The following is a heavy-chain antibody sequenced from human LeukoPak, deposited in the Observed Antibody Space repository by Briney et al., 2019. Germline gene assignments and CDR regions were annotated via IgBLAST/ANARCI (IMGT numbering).Heavy chain of an antibody. J-gene: IGHJ5*02. V-gene: IGHV4-59*11. D-gene: IGHD1-26*01. CDR2: IYDRGST. CDR3: AKIEVGRFDP. Sequence: SENLSLTCTVTGASISSHYWCWLRQTPGTGLEWIGDIYDRGSTTYNPSLKSRVSISVDTSRNQFSLNLRSVTAADTAVYYCAKIEVGRFDPWGQGTLVTVSS. CDR1: GASISSHY.